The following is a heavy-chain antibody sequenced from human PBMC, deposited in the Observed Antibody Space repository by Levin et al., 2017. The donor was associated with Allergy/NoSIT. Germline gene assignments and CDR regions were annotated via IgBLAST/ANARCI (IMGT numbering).Heavy chain of an antibody. D-gene: IGHD6-13*01. CDR2: IYWDDDK. V-gene: IGHV2-5*02. CDR1: GFSLSTGGAG. Sequence: SGPTLVKPTQTLTLTCTFSGFSLSTGGAGVGWIRQPPGKALEWLALIYWDDDKRYSPSLKSRLTITKDTSQHQVVLTMTNMDPVETATYFCAHRAPTQSSSSWYVHPFDYWGQGTLVTVSS. J-gene: IGHJ4*02. CDR3: AHRAPTQSSSSWYVHPFDY.